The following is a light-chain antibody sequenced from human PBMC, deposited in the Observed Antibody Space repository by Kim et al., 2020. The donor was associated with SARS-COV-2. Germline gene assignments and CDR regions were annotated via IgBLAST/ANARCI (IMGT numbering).Light chain of an antibody. CDR2: GTS. CDR1: QSVSSSY. CDR3: QQYGSTSWT. J-gene: IGKJ1*01. V-gene: IGKV3-20*01. Sequence: ELVSTQSPGTLSLSPGERATLSCRASQSVSSSYLAWYQQKPGQAPRLLNYGTSSRATGIPDRCSGSGSGTDFTLTISRLEPEDFAVYYCQQYGSTSWTFGQGTKVDIK.